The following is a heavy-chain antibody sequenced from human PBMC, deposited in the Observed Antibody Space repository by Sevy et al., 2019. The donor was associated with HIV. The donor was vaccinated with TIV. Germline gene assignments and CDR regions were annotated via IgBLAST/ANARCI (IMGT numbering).Heavy chain of an antibody. D-gene: IGHD1-26*01. CDR2: ISYDGTNQ. CDR3: AQVGGSKWELFEFYAMLV. V-gene: IGHV3-30*18. J-gene: IGHJ6*02. Sequence: GGSLRLSCAASGISFNNYGMHWVRRAPGKGLEWLAVISYDGTNQYYADSVKGRFTISRDDSKNTLYLRMNSLRVEDTAVYYCAQVGGSKWELFEFYAMLVWGQGTTVTDSS. CDR1: GISFNNYG.